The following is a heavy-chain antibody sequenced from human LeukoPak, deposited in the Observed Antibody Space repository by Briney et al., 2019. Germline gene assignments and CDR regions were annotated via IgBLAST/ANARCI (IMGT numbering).Heavy chain of an antibody. Sequence: SETLSLTCAVSGGSISSGGYSWSWIRQPPGKGLGWIGYIYHSGSTYYNPSLKSRVTISVDRSKNQFSLKLSSVTAADTAVYYCARGITMIVVRFDYWGQGTLVTVSS. CDR2: IYHSGST. J-gene: IGHJ4*02. CDR3: ARGITMIVVRFDY. CDR1: GGSISSGGYS. V-gene: IGHV4-30-2*01. D-gene: IGHD3-22*01.